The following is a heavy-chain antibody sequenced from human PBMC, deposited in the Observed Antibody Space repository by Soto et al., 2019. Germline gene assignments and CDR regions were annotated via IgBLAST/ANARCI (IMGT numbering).Heavy chain of an antibody. D-gene: IGHD1-26*01. V-gene: IGHV3-23*01. Sequence: EVQLLEAGGGLVQPGGSLRLSCVASGFTFSSYAMRWVRQAPVKGLEWGSAISGSGGSTYYADSVKGRFTISRDNSKNPLYLQMNSLRAEDTAVYYCARRGSGSYYDNWGQGTLVTVSS. CDR2: ISGSGGST. CDR3: ARRGSGSYYDN. CDR1: GFTFSSYA. J-gene: IGHJ4*02.